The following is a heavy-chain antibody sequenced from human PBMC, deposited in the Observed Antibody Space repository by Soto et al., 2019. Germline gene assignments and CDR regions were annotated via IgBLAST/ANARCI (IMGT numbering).Heavy chain of an antibody. CDR2: ISSTTNYI. CDR3: ARESEDLTSNFDY. CDR1: GLTFTRYS. V-gene: IGHV3-21*06. Sequence: EVQLVESGGGLVKPGGSLRLSCAASGLTFTRYSMNWVRQAPGKGLEWVSSISSTTNYIYYGDSMKGRFTISRDNAKNSVYLEMNSLRAEDTAVYYCARESEDLTSNFDYWGQGTLVTVSS. J-gene: IGHJ4*02.